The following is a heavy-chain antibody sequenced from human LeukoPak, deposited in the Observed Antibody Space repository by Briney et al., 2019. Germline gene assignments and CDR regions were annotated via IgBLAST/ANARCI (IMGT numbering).Heavy chain of an antibody. Sequence: ASVKVSCKTSGYTFSSYAMHWVRQAPGQRLEWMGCINGDNGNTQYSQKFQGRVTFTRDTSASTAYMELSSLTSEDMAVFYCARGGPNSGGWTLDHWGEGTLVSVSS. J-gene: IGHJ4*02. D-gene: IGHD6-19*01. CDR3: ARGGPNSGGWTLDH. CDR1: GYTFSSYA. CDR2: INGDNGNT. V-gene: IGHV1-3*03.